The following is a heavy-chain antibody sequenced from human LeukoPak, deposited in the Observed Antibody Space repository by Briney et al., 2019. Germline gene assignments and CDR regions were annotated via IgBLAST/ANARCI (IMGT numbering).Heavy chain of an antibody. CDR2: INSDGSST. V-gene: IGHV3-74*01. D-gene: IGHD3-10*01. CDR3: ARALWFGESGSYYYGMDV. J-gene: IGHJ6*02. CDR1: GFTFDDYA. Sequence: GGSLRLSCAASGFTFDDYAMHWVRQAPGKGLVWVSRINSDGSSTSYADSVKGRFTISRDNAKNTLYLQMNSLRAEDTAVYYCARALWFGESGSYYYGMDVWGQGTTVTVSS.